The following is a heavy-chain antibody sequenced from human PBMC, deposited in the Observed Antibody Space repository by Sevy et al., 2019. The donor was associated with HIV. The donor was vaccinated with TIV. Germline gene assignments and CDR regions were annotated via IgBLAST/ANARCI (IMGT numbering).Heavy chain of an antibody. CDR2: IYHTGNT. J-gene: IGHJ4*02. CDR3: AGDNGDYPYYFDH. D-gene: IGHD4-17*01. V-gene: IGHV4-30-2*01. CDR1: GGSISSGLYS. Sequence: SETLSLTCVVSGGSISSGLYSWNWIRQPPGKGLEGSGYIYHTGNTYYSPSLKSRVAISVDRSKNQFSLKLTSVTAADTAVYYCAGDNGDYPYYFDHWGQGTLVTVSS.